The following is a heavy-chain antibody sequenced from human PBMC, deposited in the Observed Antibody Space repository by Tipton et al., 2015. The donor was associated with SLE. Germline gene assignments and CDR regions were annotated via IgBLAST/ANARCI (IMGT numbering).Heavy chain of an antibody. Sequence: TLSLTCTVSGGSISSSSYYWGWIRQPPGKGLEWIGSIYYSGSTNYNPSLKSRATMSVDTSKNQFSLKLSSVTAADTAVYYCARDAVYCGGDCPSVGWFDPWGQGTLVTVSS. CDR2: IYYSGST. CDR1: GGSISSSSYY. D-gene: IGHD2-21*01. CDR3: ARDAVYCGGDCPSVGWFDP. J-gene: IGHJ5*02. V-gene: IGHV4-39*07.